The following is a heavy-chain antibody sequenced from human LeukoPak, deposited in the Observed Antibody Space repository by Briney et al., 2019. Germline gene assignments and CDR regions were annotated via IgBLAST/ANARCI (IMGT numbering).Heavy chain of an antibody. CDR3: TRGQSYCGADCYSD. J-gene: IGHJ4*02. CDR2: MYTGGGR. CDR1: GFSVSNYY. D-gene: IGHD2-21*02. V-gene: IGHV3-66*01. Sequence: PGGSLRLSCAASGFSVSNYYMSWVRQPPGKGLEWVSVMYTGGGRYYCDSVKGRFTISRDNSKNTVFLQMNSLRVEDTALYYCTRGQSYCGADCYSDWGQGTLVTVSS.